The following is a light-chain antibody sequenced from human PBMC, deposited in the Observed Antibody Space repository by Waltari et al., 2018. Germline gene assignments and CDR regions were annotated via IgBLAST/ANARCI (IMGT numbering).Light chain of an antibody. CDR2: WAS. J-gene: IGKJ4*01. V-gene: IGKV4-1*01. CDR1: QSVLLSSNNKNY. CDR3: LQYYSYPLT. Sequence: DIVLTQSPDSLAVSLGERATINCKSSQSVLLSSNNKNYLAWFQEKPGQPPKLLVYWASNRESGVPDRFSASASGTDFTLTISSLQAEDVAVDYCLQYYSYPLTFGGGTKVEI.